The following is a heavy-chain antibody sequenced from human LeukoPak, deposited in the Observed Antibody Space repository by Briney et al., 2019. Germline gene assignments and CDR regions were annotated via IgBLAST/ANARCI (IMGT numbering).Heavy chain of an antibody. CDR2: IYTSGST. Sequence: SQTLSLTCTISGGSISSYYWSWIRQPAGKGLEWIGRIYTSGSTNYNPSLKSRVTMSVDTSKNQFSLKLSSVTAADTAVYYCARDLGGYDSDAFDIWGQGTMVTVSS. J-gene: IGHJ3*02. CDR1: GGSISSYY. CDR3: ARDLGGYDSDAFDI. D-gene: IGHD5-12*01. V-gene: IGHV4-4*07.